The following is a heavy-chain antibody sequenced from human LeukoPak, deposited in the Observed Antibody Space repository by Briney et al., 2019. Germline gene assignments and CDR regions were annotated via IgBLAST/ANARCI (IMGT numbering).Heavy chain of an antibody. D-gene: IGHD2-2*01. V-gene: IGHV3-48*02. J-gene: IGHJ4*02. CDR1: GFTFSDYS. CDR2: ISGRSSTI. Sequence: GGSLRLSCAASGFTFSDYSMNWVRQAPGKGLERISYISGRSSTIYYADSVKGRFTISRDNAKTSLYLQMNSLRDEDTAVYYCARWIFGSSSPGLDYWGQGTLVTVSS. CDR3: ARWIFGSSSPGLDY.